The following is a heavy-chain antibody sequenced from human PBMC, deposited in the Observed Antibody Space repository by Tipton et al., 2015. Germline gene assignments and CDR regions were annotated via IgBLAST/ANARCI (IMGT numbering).Heavy chain of an antibody. CDR2: ISASGSLT. J-gene: IGHJ4*02. D-gene: IGHD2-15*01. CDR3: AKDNGGRLVANSRFIDY. CDR1: GFIFDDYA. V-gene: IGHV3-23*01. Sequence: SLRLSCTASGFIFDDYAMHWVRQAPGKGLEWVSGISASGSLTYYTDSVKGRFTISRDNSRDTLYLQVNSLRPEDTGIYYCAKDNGGRLVANSRFIDYWGQGTLVTVSS.